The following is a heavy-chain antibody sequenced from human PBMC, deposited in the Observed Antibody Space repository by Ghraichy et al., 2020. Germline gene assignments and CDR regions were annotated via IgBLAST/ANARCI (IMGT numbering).Heavy chain of an antibody. CDR2: IYKGGST. CDR3: ARGQWFERGYGNDH. J-gene: IGHJ4*02. Sequence: SETLSLTCSVSGGSIGSDYWSWIRQSPRKGLEWIAYIYKGGSTNYNPSLKSRVAISVDTSKNQFSLKLGSVTAADTAVYFCARGQWFERGYGNDHWGQGTLVTVSS. D-gene: IGHD6-25*01. V-gene: IGHV4-59*01. CDR1: GGSIGSDY.